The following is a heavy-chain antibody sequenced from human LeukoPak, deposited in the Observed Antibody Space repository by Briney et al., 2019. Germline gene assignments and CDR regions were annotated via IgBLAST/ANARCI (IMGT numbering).Heavy chain of an antibody. V-gene: IGHV4-34*01. J-gene: IGHJ5*02. D-gene: IGHD4-17*01. Sequence: PSETLSLTCAVYGGSFSGYYWSWIRQPPGKGLEWIGEINHSGSTNYNPSLKSRVTISVDTSKNQFSLKLSSVTAADTAVYYCARAGNDYGDYRSSVDPWGQGTLVTVSS. CDR3: ARAGNDYGDYRSSVDP. CDR2: INHSGST. CDR1: GGSFSGYY.